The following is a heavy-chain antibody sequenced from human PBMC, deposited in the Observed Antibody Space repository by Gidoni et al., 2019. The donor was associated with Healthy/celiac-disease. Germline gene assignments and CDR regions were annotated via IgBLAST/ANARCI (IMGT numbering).Heavy chain of an antibody. V-gene: IGHV4-39*01. Sequence: QLQLQESGPGLVKPSETLSLTCTVSGGSISSSSYYWGWIRQPPGKGLEWIGSIYYSGSTYYNPSLKSRVTISVDTSKNQFSLKLSSVTAADTAVYYCAGGWYEGAYYYYGMDVWGQGTTVTVSS. D-gene: IGHD6-19*01. CDR2: IYYSGST. J-gene: IGHJ6*02. CDR1: GGSISSSSYY. CDR3: AGGWYEGAYYYYGMDV.